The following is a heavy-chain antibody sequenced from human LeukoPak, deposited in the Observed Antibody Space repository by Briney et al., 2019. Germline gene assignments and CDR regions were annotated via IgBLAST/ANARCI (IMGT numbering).Heavy chain of an antibody. D-gene: IGHD1-26*01. Sequence: PGGSLRLSCAASGFTFSSYEMNWVRQAPGKGLEWVSYISSSSSTIYYADSVKGRFTISRDNAKNSLYLQMNSLRAEDTAVYYCARDRDQVGAPGDAFDIWGQGTMVTVSS. CDR1: GFTFSSYE. J-gene: IGHJ3*02. CDR2: ISSSSSTI. V-gene: IGHV3-48*03. CDR3: ARDRDQVGAPGDAFDI.